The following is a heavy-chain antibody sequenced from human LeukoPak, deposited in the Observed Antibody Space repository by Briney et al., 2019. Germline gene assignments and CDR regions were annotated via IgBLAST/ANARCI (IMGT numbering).Heavy chain of an antibody. J-gene: IGHJ4*02. CDR3: ARANSYGLDY. V-gene: IGHV3-13*01. Sequence: PGGSLRLSCAASGFTFRSYDMHWVRQATGKGLEWVSAIGTAGDTYYPGSVKGRFTISRENAKNSLYLQMNSLRAGDTAVYYCARANSYGLDYWGQGTLVTVPS. D-gene: IGHD5-18*01. CDR2: IGTAGDT. CDR1: GFTFRSYD.